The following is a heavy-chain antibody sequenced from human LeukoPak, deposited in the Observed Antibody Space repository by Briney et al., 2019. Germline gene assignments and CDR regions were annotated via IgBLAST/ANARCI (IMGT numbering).Heavy chain of an antibody. J-gene: IGHJ4*02. CDR2: IKSKTDGGTT. CDR3: TTAIPTYYYDSSGYT. D-gene: IGHD3-22*01. Sequence: GGSLRLSCAASGFTFSNAWMSWVRPAPGKGLEWVGRIKSKTDGGTTDYAAPVKGRFTISRDDSKNTLYLQMNSLKTEDTAVYYCTTAIPTYYYDSSGYTWGQGTLVTVSS. CDR1: GFTFSNAW. V-gene: IGHV3-15*01.